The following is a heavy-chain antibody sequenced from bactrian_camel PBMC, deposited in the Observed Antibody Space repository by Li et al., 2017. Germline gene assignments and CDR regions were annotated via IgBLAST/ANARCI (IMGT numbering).Heavy chain of an antibody. V-gene: IGHV3S6*01. D-gene: IGHD3*01. Sequence: HVQLVESGGGLVQPGGSLTLSCAASGFTFSMNWMYWVRQAPGKGLEWVSRVSPSGTATNYVDNVKGRFTISRDNAKNMVYLQMNRLKSEDTALYYCTTDRTGRTSRGQGTQVTVSS. CDR2: VSPSGTAT. CDR1: GFTFSMNW. J-gene: IGHJ4*01. CDR3: TTDRTGRTS.